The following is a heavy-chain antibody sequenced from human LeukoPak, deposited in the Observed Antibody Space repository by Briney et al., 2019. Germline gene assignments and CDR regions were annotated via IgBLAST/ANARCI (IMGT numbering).Heavy chain of an antibody. CDR2: ISAYNGNT. D-gene: IGHD3-10*01. Sequence: ASVKVSCKASGYTFTSYGISWVRQAPGQGLEWMGWISAYNGNTNYAQKLQGRVTMTTDTSTSTAYMELRSLRSDDTAVYYCAPFIYGSGSYILPGPWGQGTLVTVSS. CDR3: APFIYGSGSYILPGP. J-gene: IGHJ5*02. V-gene: IGHV1-18*01. CDR1: GYTFTSYG.